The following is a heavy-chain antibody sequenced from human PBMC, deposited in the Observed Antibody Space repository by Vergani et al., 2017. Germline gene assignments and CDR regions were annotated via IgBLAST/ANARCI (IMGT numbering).Heavy chain of an antibody. CDR1: GFNFADHA. V-gene: IGHV3-9*01. CDR2: ISWNSGKT. D-gene: IGHD2-21*01. Sequence: EVQLVESGGGLVQPGGSLRLSCAASGFNFADHAMHWVRQAPGKGLEWVSGISWNSGKTAYADSVKGRFTISRDNAKNSLYLQMNSLRTEDTALYYCARVAPGDDAFDIWGQGTLVAVSS. J-gene: IGHJ3*02. CDR3: ARVAPGDDAFDI.